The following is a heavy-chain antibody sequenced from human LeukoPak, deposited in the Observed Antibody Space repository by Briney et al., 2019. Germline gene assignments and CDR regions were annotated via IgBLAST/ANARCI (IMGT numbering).Heavy chain of an antibody. V-gene: IGHV3-33*06. J-gene: IGHJ4*02. CDR3: AKDTAIQFLEPAY. CDR1: GFTFNTHG. D-gene: IGHD3-3*01. Sequence: GGSLRLSCAASGFTFNTHGMHWVRQAPGKGLEWLAAIWFDGSVKHYSDAVKGRFTISRDNSLNTLYLQMNSLRVEDTAIYYCAKDTAIQFLEPAYWGQGTLVTVSS. CDR2: IWFDGSVK.